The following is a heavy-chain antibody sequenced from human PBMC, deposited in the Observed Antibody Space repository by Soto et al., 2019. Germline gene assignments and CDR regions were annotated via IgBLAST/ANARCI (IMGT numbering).Heavy chain of an antibody. CDR2: ISYSGST. CDR3: ARDLWGYCGTDCYPLDV. Sequence: PSETLSLTCTVSGGSISSYYWGWIRQPPGKGREWIGYISYSGSTKYNPSLKSRVTISVDTSKNQFSLKLNSVTAADTAVYYCARDLWGYCGTDCYPLDVWGQGTTVTVSS. J-gene: IGHJ6*02. V-gene: IGHV4-59*01. D-gene: IGHD2-21*02. CDR1: GGSISSYY.